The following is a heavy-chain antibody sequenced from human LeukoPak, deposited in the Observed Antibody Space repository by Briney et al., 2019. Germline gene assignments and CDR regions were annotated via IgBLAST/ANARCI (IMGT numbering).Heavy chain of an antibody. J-gene: IGHJ4*02. CDR2: ISSSSSTI. Sequence: GGSLRLSCAASGFTFSSYSMNWVRQASGKGLEWVSYISSSSSTIYYADSVKGRFTISRDNAKNSLYLQMSSLRAEDTAVYYCARDPGYYDSSGSDYWGQGTLVTVSS. CDR3: ARDPGYYDSSGSDY. CDR1: GFTFSSYS. V-gene: IGHV3-48*01. D-gene: IGHD3-22*01.